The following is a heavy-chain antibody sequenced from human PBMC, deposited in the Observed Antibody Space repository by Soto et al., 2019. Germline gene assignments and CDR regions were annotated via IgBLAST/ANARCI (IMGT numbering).Heavy chain of an antibody. CDR3: ARDFPGRFDP. J-gene: IGHJ5*02. V-gene: IGHV4-4*07. Sequence: SETLSLTCTVSGGFIRSYCWSWVRQPAGRGLEWIGRFCTSGGSNYNPSLKSRVSMSADMSSNQFSLKMNSVTAADTAVYYCARDFPGRFDPWGQGTLVTVSS. CDR2: FCTSGGS. CDR1: GGFIRSYC. D-gene: IGHD1-26*01.